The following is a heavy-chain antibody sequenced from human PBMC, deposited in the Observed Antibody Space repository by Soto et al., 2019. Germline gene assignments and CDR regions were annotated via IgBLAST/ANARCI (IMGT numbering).Heavy chain of an antibody. CDR3: ARLSTLSL. V-gene: IGHV4-59*08. CDR1: GGSISSDY. CDR2: MYYSGST. J-gene: IGHJ4*02. Sequence: QVQLQESGPGLVKPSETLSLTCTVSGGSISSDYWSWMGQPPGRGLEWIGYMYYSGSTNYNPSLKSRVTISVDTSKNQFSLKLTSVTAADTAVYYCARLSTLSLWGQGTLVTVSS.